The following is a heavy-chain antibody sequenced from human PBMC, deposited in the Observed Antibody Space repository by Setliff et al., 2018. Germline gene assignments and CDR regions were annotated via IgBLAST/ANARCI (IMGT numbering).Heavy chain of an antibody. D-gene: IGHD6-19*01. V-gene: IGHV4-34*01. J-gene: IGHJ6*02. CDR3: AVAVAGLSYYYYGMDV. Sequence: SSETLSLTCAVYGGSFSAYYWSWIRQPPGKGLEWIGEINHSGSTNYNPSLKSRVTISVDTSKNQFSLKLSSVTAADTAVYYCAVAVAGLSYYYYGMDVWGQGTTVTVSS. CDR2: INHSGST. CDR1: GGSFSAYY.